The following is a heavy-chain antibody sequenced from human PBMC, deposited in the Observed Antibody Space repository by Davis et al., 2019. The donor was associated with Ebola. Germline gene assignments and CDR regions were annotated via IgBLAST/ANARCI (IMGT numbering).Heavy chain of an antibody. Sequence: GESLKISCAASGFTFSSYWMSWIRQAPGKGLEWVSYISSSSSYTNYADSVKGRFTISRDNAKNSLYLQMNSLRAEDTAVYYCARVWDYGMDVWGQGTTVTVSS. V-gene: IGHV3-11*06. J-gene: IGHJ6*02. CDR2: ISSSSSYT. CDR3: ARVWDYGMDV. CDR1: GFTFSSYW. D-gene: IGHD3-16*01.